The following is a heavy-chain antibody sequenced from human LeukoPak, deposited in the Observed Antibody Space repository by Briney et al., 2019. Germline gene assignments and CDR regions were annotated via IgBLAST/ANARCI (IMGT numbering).Heavy chain of an antibody. V-gene: IGHV3-23*01. Sequence: GGPLRLSCAASGFTFSNFAMSWVRQAPGKGLECVSLISGNGGATYYADSVKGRFTISRDNSKSTLYLQMNSLRADDTAVYYCAKVRPRYGSGSYSNFDYWGQGTLVTVSS. J-gene: IGHJ4*02. D-gene: IGHD3-10*01. CDR2: ISGNGGAT. CDR1: GFTFSNFA. CDR3: AKVRPRYGSGSYSNFDY.